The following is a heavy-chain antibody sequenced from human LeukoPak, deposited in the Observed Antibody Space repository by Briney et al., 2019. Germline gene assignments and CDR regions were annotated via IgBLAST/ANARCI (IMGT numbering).Heavy chain of an antibody. J-gene: IGHJ4*02. CDR2: IKQDGSEI. D-gene: IGHD3-10*01. Sequence: GESLRLSCAASGFTFSSYWMSWVRQAPGKGLEWVANIKQDGSEIYYVDSVKGRFTISRDNAKSSLYLQVNSLRAEDTAVYYCARDRSYYNYFEYWGQGTLVTVSS. V-gene: IGHV3-7*04. CDR1: GFTFSSYW. CDR3: ARDRSYYNYFEY.